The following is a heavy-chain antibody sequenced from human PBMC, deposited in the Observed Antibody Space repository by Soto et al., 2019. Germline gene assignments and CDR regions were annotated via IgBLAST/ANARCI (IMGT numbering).Heavy chain of an antibody. CDR2: IYYSGST. CDR1: GGSISSYY. CDR3: ARDCRSSGYYKEFDY. V-gene: IGHV4-59*01. D-gene: IGHD3-22*01. J-gene: IGHJ4*02. Sequence: LSETLSLTCTVSGGSISSYYWSWIRQPPGKGLEWIGYIYYSGSTNYNPSLKSRVTISVDTSKNQFSLKLSSVTAEDTAVYYCARDCRSSGYYKEFDYWAQGTLVIGSS.